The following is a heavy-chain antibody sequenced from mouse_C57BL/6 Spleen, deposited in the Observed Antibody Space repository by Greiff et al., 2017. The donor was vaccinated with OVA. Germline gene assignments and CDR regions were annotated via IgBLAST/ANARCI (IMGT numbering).Heavy chain of an antibody. CDR2: IRSKSNNYAT. Sequence: EVQLVESGGGLVQPKGSLKLSCAASGFSFNTYAMNWVRQAPGKGLEWVARIRSKSNNYATYYADSVKDRFTISRDDSESMLYLQMNNLKTEDTAMYYCVRELNGGYFDYWGQGTTLTVSS. J-gene: IGHJ2*01. V-gene: IGHV10-1*01. CDR1: GFSFNTYA. CDR3: VRELNGGYFDY.